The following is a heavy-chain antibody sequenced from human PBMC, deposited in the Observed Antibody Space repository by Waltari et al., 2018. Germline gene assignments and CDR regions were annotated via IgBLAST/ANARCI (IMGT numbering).Heavy chain of an antibody. D-gene: IGHD3-10*01. V-gene: IGHV3-53*01. CDR3: ASAAQLPSMVRYYYGMDV. CDR2: IYSGGST. Sequence: EVQLVESGGGLIQPGGSLRLYCAASGFTVSSNYISWVRQAPGKGLEWVSVIYSGGSTDYADSVKGRFTISRDNSKNTLYLQMNSLRAEDTAVYYCASAAQLPSMVRYYYGMDVWGQGTTVTVSS. CDR1: GFTVSSNY. J-gene: IGHJ6*02.